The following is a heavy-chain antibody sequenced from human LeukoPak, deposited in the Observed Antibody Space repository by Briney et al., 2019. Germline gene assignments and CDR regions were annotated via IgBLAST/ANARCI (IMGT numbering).Heavy chain of an antibody. CDR1: GGSISSGDYY. CDR2: IYYSGST. Sequence: PSETLSLTCTVSGGSISSGDYYWSWIRQPPRKGLEWIGYIYYSGSTYYNPSLKSRVTISVDTSKNQFSLKLSSVTAADTAVYYCAREGSHSSTSSDDAFDIWGQGTMVTVSS. D-gene: IGHD2-2*01. V-gene: IGHV4-30-4*08. CDR3: AREGSHSSTSSDDAFDI. J-gene: IGHJ3*02.